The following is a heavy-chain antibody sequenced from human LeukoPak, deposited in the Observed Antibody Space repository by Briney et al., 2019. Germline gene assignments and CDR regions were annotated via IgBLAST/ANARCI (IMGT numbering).Heavy chain of an antibody. J-gene: IGHJ4*02. D-gene: IGHD3-22*01. Sequence: GGSLRLSCAASGFTFSSYAMSWVRQAPGKGLEWVSAISGSGGSTYYADSVKGRFTISRDNSKNTLYLQMNSLRAEDTAVYYCARDPNSYDSSGYAAPTTYWGQGTLVTVSS. CDR2: ISGSGGST. CDR1: GFTFSSYA. CDR3: ARDPNSYDSSGYAAPTTY. V-gene: IGHV3-23*01.